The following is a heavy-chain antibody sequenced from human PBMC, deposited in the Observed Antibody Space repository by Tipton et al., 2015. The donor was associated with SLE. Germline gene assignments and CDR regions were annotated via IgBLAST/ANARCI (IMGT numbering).Heavy chain of an antibody. V-gene: IGHV1-18*01. D-gene: IGHD2-21*01. CDR2: ISAYNGYT. CDR1: GYTFTSYG. J-gene: IGHJ4*02. Sequence: QLVQSGAELKKPGASVKVSCKASGYTFTSYGISWVRQAPGQGLEWMGWISAYNGYTNYAQNFQDRVTMTTDTSTSTAYMKLRSLRSDDTAVYYCARDGLAYCGGDCFSDYWGQGALVTVSS. CDR3: ARDGLAYCGGDCFSDY.